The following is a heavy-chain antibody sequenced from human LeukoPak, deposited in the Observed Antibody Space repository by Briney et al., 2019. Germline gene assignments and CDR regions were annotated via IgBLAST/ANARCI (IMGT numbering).Heavy chain of an antibody. Sequence: PSETLSLTCTVSGGSISSYYWSWIRQPPGKGLEWIGYIYYSGSTNYNPSLKSRVTISVDTSKNQFSLKLSSVTAADTAVYYCARAGYSYGPPDYWGQGTLVTVSS. D-gene: IGHD5-18*01. CDR2: IYYSGST. J-gene: IGHJ4*02. CDR1: GGSISSYY. V-gene: IGHV4-59*01. CDR3: ARAGYSYGPPDY.